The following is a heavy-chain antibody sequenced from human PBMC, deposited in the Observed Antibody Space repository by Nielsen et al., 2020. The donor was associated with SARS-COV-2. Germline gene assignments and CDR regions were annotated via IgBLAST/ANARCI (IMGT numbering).Heavy chain of an antibody. J-gene: IGHJ4*02. CDR3: ATWDHSHWYDY. D-gene: IGHD2-8*02. CDR1: GYSFTNYW. Sequence: KVSCKGSGYSFTNYWIAWVRQMPGKGLEWVRNFYPGDSRSTYSPSFQGQVTISADMSKNTGYLQWGSLRASDSGIYYCATWDHSHWYDYWGQGTLVTVSS. CDR2: FYPGDSRS. V-gene: IGHV5-51*01.